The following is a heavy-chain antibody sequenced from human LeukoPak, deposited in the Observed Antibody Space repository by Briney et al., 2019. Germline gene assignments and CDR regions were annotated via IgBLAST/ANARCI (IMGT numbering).Heavy chain of an antibody. J-gene: IGHJ3*02. CDR2: ISAYNGNT. V-gene: IGHV1-18*01. CDR3: AREGQWLPTDAFDI. CDR1: GYTFTSYG. D-gene: IGHD6-19*01. Sequence: ASVKVSCKASGYTFTSYGISWVRQAPGQGLEWMGWISAYNGNTNYAQKLQGRVTMTTDTSTSTAYMELRSLRSEDTAVYYCAREGQWLPTDAFDIWGQGTMVTVSS.